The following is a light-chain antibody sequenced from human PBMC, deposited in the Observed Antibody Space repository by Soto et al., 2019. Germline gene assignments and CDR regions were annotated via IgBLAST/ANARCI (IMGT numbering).Light chain of an antibody. CDR1: SSDVGGYNY. CDR2: EVS. V-gene: IGLV2-8*01. Sequence: SALTQPPSPSGSPGQSVTLSCTGNSSDVGGYNYVSWYQQHPGKAPKLMIYEVSKRPSGVPDRFSGSKSGNTASLTVSGLQAEDEADYYCSSYAGSNNLYVFGTGTKVTVL. J-gene: IGLJ1*01. CDR3: SSYAGSNNLYV.